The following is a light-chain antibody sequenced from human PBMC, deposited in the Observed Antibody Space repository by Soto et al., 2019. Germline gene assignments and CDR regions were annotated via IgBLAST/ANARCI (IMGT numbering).Light chain of an antibody. CDR1: HDLSSW. Sequence: DIQMTQSPSSVSASVGDRVTITCRASHDLSSWVAWYQRKAGKAPDLLIYAASRLQRGVPSRFSGGGSGTHYTLTINSLQPEDFATYYCQQAYSFPLTFGQGTRLEIK. CDR3: QQAYSFPLT. V-gene: IGKV1-12*01. CDR2: AAS. J-gene: IGKJ5*01.